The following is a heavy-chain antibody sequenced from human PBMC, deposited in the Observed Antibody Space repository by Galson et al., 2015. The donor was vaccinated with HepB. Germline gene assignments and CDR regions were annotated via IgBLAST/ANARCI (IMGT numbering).Heavy chain of an antibody. V-gene: IGHV3-33*01. CDR2: IWYDGTNK. Sequence: SLRLSCAVSGFTFRNYGMHWVRQAPGKGLEWVAAIWYDGTNKYYGDSVKGRFTISRDNSNNTLYLLMNSVRDEDTAMYYCTRDRGGVETTLLENWFDPWGQGTLVTVSS. CDR1: GFTFRNYG. CDR3: TRDRGGVETTLLENWFDP. J-gene: IGHJ5*02. D-gene: IGHD2-8*02.